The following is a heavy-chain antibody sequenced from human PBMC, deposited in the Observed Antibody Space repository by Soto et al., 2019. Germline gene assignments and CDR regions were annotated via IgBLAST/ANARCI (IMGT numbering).Heavy chain of an antibody. J-gene: IGHJ6*02. CDR3: ARDAGGMDV. V-gene: IGHV3-33*01. CDR1: GLTFSSSG. Sequence: XGSLRLSGAASGLTFSSSGMYWVRQAPGKGLEWVGVIWFDGSKTNYADSVKGRFTISRDNSKNTLYLQINSLRAEDTAVYYSARDAGGMDVWGQGTTVTVSS. CDR2: IWFDGSKT.